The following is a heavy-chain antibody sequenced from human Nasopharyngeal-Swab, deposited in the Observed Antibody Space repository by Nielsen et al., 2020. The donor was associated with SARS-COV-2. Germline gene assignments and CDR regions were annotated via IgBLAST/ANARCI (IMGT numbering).Heavy chain of an antibody. CDR2: INPSGGST. D-gene: IGHD3-22*01. CDR3: ARGRDYYDSSGYYEGSDYYYGMDV. Sequence: ASVKVSCKASGYTFTSHYMHWVRQAPGQGLEWMGIINPSGGSTSYAQKFQGRVTMTRDTSTSTVYMELSSLRSEDTAVYYCARGRDYYDSSGYYEGSDYYYGMDVWGQGTTVTVSS. V-gene: IGHV1-46*01. CDR1: GYTFTSHY. J-gene: IGHJ6*02.